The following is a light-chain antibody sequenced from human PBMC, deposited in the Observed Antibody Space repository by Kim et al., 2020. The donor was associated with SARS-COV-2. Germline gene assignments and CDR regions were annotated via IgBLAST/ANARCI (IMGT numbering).Light chain of an antibody. J-gene: IGLJ3*02. Sequence: SYELTQSPSVSVVPGQTARISCGGNNLGGKGVHWYQQKPGQAPLLVMYYDRDRPSGIPARFSGSNSGNSATLTVSRVEAGDEAVYYCQVWDSSSDHWVFGGGTMLTVL. CDR3: QVWDSSSDHWV. V-gene: IGLV3-21*04. CDR2: YDR. CDR1: NLGGKG.